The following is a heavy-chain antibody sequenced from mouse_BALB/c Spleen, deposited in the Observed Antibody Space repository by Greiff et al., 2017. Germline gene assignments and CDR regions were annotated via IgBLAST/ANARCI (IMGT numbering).Heavy chain of an antibody. CDR1: GFSLTSYG. Sequence: QVQLKESGPGLVAPSQSLSITCTVSGFSLTSYGVHWVRQPPGKGLEWLGVIWAGGSTNYNSALMSRLSISKDNSKSQVFLKMNSMQTDDTAMYCCGKITTAFAYWGQGTLVTVSA. CDR3: GKITTAFAY. V-gene: IGHV2-9*02. J-gene: IGHJ3*01. CDR2: IWAGGST. D-gene: IGHD1-2*01.